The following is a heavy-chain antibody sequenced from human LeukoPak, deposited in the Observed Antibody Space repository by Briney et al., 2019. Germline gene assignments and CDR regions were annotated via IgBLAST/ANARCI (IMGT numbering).Heavy chain of an antibody. CDR2: INHSGST. Sequence: PSETLSLTCAVYGGSFGGYYWSWIRQPPGKGLEWIGEINHSGSTNYNPSLKSRVTISVDTSKNQFSLKLSSVTAADTAVYYCARGRPMVRYMDVWGKGTTVTVSS. CDR1: GGSFGGYY. J-gene: IGHJ6*03. CDR3: ARGRPMVRYMDV. D-gene: IGHD3-10*01. V-gene: IGHV4-34*01.